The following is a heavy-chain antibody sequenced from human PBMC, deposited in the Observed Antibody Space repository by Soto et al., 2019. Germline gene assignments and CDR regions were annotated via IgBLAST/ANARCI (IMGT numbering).Heavy chain of an antibody. Sequence: SETLSLTCTVSGGSIGYYYWSWIRQPPGKGLEWIAYIYYSGSTNYNPYLKSRVTISVDTSKNQFSLKLSSVAAADTAVYYCAREVGSGTNYFDYRGQGTPVTSPQ. CDR1: GGSIGYYY. CDR2: IYYSGST. J-gene: IGHJ4*02. D-gene: IGHD3-10*01. V-gene: IGHV4-59*01. CDR3: AREVGSGTNYFDY.